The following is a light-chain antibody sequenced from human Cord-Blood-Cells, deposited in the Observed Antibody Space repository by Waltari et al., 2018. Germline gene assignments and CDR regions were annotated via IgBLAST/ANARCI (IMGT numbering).Light chain of an antibody. J-gene: IGKJ1*01. Sequence: EFVLTQSLGTLSLSSGERATLSCRASQSVSSSYLAWYQKKPGQAPRLLIYGASSRSTGIPDRFSGSGSRTDFTLTISRLEPEDFAVYYCQQYGSSPWTYGQGP. CDR1: QSVSSSY. CDR3: QQYGSSPWT. CDR2: GAS. V-gene: IGKV3-20*01.